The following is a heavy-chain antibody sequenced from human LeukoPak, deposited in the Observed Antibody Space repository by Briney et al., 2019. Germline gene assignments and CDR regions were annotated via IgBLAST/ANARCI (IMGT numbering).Heavy chain of an antibody. CDR1: GFTFSSYA. CDR2: ISGSGGST. CDR3: AKVGDGYTIRRGIDY. V-gene: IGHV3-23*01. J-gene: IGHJ4*02. D-gene: IGHD5-24*01. Sequence: GGSLRLSCAASGFTFSSYAMSWVRQAPGKGLEWVSAISGSGGSTYYADSVKGRFTISRDNSKNTLYLQMNSLRAEDTAVYYCAKVGDGYTIRRGIDYWGQGTLVTVSS.